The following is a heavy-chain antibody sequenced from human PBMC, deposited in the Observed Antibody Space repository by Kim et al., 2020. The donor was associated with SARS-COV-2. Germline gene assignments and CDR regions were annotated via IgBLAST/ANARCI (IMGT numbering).Heavy chain of an antibody. J-gene: IGHJ4*02. V-gene: IGHV1-69*13. Sequence: SVKVSCKASGGTFSSYAISWVRQAPGQGLEWMGGIIPIFGTANYAQKFQGRVTITADESTSTAYMELSSLRSEDTAVYYCAREGSEYSRLLTPCDYWGQGTLVTVSS. CDR2: IIPIFGTA. CDR1: GGTFSSYA. D-gene: IGHD6-6*01. CDR3: AREGSEYSRLLTPCDY.